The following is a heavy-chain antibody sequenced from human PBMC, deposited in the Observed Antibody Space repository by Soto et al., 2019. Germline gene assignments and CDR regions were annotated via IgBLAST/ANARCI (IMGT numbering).Heavy chain of an antibody. CDR2: INHSGST. Sequence: SETLSLTCAVYGGSFSGYYWSWIRQPPGKGLEWIGEINHSGSTNYNPSLKSRVTISVDTSKNQFSLRLSSVTAADTAIYYCATRITVFGLLIPPFDPWGQGTQVTVSS. D-gene: IGHD3-3*01. J-gene: IGHJ5*02. CDR1: GGSFSGYY. V-gene: IGHV4-34*01. CDR3: ATRITVFGLLIPPFDP.